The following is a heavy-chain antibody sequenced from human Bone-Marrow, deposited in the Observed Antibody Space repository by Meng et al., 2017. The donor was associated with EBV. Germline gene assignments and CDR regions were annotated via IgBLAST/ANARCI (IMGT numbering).Heavy chain of an antibody. CDR3: ARAGGSFTVDP. J-gene: IGHJ5*02. V-gene: IGHV4-30-4*08. D-gene: IGHD1-26*01. Sequence: VHRQGSGPGLVKPSQTLSLTYAATGDSINSGGYYWSWIRQAPGKGLEWIGYIFFRGETYYTSSFRSRTTISLDTSKNQFSLKLTSVTAADTAVYFCARAGGSFTVDPWGQGALVTVSS. CDR2: IFFRGET. CDR1: GDSINSGGYY.